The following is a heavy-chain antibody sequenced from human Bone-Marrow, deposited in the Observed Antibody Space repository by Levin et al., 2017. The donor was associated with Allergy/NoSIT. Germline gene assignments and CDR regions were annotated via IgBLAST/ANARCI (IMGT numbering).Heavy chain of an antibody. Sequence: GGSLRLSCAASGFTFDDYAMHWVRQAPGKGLEWVSLISWDGGSTYYADSVKGRFTISRDNSKNSLYLQMNSLRAEDTALYYCAKDRTQLWNYDYYYYYMDVWGKGTTVTVSS. CDR1: GFTFDDYA. CDR3: AKDRTQLWNYDYYYYYMDV. CDR2: ISWDGGST. D-gene: IGHD1-7*01. V-gene: IGHV3-43D*04. J-gene: IGHJ6*03.